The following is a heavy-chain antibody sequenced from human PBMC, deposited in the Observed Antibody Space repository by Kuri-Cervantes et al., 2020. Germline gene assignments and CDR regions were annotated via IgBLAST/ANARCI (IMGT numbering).Heavy chain of an antibody. Sequence: GGSLRLSCAASGFTFSNAWMSWDRQAPGKGLEWVGRIKSKTDGGTPDYAAPVKGRFTISRDDSKNTLYLQMNSLKTEDTAVYYCTVSLGVAYYDFWSGYVIWGQGTMVTVSS. CDR1: GFTFSNAW. D-gene: IGHD3-3*01. CDR2: IKSKTDGGTP. V-gene: IGHV3-15*01. CDR3: TVSLGVAYYDFWSGYVI. J-gene: IGHJ3*02.